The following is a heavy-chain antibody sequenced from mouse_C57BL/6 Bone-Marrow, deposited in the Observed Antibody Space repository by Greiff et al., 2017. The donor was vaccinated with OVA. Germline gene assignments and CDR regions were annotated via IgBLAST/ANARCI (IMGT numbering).Heavy chain of an antibody. CDR2: ISSGGDYI. V-gene: IGHV5-9-1*02. J-gene: IGHJ2*01. CDR3: TRGNGSSPFDY. CDR1: GFTFSSYA. D-gene: IGHD1-1*01. Sequence: EVKLVESGEGLVKPGGSLKLSCAASGFTFSSYAMSWVRQTPEKRLEWVAYISSGGDYIYYADNVKGRFTISRANARNTLYLQMSSLKSEDTAMYYCTRGNGSSPFDYWGQGTTLTVSS.